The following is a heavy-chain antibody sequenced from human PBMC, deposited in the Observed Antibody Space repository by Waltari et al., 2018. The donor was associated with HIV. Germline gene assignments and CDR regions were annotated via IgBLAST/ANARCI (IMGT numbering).Heavy chain of an antibody. CDR1: GGSISSYY. D-gene: IGHD2-2*01. CDR3: ARDQGRYCSSTSCYGYGAFDI. CDR2: IYYSGST. Sequence: QVQLQESGPGLVKPSETLSLTCTVSGGSISSYYWSWIRQPPGKGLGWIGYIYYSGSTNYNPSLKSRVTISVDTSKNQFSLKLSSVTAADTAVYYCARDQGRYCSSTSCYGYGAFDIWGQGTMVTVSS. J-gene: IGHJ3*02. V-gene: IGHV4-59*01.